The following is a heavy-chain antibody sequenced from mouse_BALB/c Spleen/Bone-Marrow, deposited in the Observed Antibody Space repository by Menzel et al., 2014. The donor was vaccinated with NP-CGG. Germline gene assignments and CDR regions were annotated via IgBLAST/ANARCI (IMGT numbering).Heavy chain of an antibody. CDR2: INPSTGYT. CDR3: ARRAYGGSYGFAY. J-gene: IGHJ3*01. D-gene: IGHD1-1*01. CDR1: GYTFTSYW. V-gene: IGHV1-7*01. Sequence: VQLQQSGAELAKPGASVKMSCKASGYTFTSYWMHWVKQRPGQGLEWIGYINPSTGYTEYNQKFKDKATLTADKSSSTAYMQLSSLTSEDSAVYYRARRAYGGSYGFAYWGQGTLVTVSA.